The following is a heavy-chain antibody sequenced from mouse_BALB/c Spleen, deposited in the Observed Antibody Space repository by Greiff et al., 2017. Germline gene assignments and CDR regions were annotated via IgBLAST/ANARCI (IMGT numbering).Heavy chain of an antibody. V-gene: IGHV1S81*02. CDR2: INPSNGRT. CDR1: GYTFTSSW. Sequence: QVQLQQPGAELVKPGASVKLSCKASGYTFTSSWMHWVKQRPGQGLEWIGEINPSNGRTNYNEKFKSKATLTVDKSSSTAYMQLSSLTSEDSAVYYCARTTARSWFAYWGQGTLVTVSA. J-gene: IGHJ3*01. CDR3: ARTTARSWFAY. D-gene: IGHD1-2*01.